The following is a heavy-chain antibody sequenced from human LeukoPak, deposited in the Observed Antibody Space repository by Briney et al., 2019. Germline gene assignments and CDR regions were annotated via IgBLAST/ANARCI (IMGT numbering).Heavy chain of an antibody. CDR1: GFTFSSYW. D-gene: IGHD3-10*01. Sequence: GGSLRLSCAASGFTFSSYWMSWVRQAPGKGLEWVANIKQDGSEKYYVDSVKGRFTISRDNAKNSLYLQMNSLRGEDTAVYYCARGSGTNYYYYYGMDVWGQGTTVTVSS. J-gene: IGHJ6*02. CDR3: ARGSGTNYYYYYGMDV. CDR2: IKQDGSEK. V-gene: IGHV3-7*01.